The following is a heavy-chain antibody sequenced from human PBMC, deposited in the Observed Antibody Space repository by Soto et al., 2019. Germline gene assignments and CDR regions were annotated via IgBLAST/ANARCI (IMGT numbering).Heavy chain of an antibody. D-gene: IGHD4-17*01. CDR3: VRDWGTATVTTCANWFGP. V-gene: IGHV2-26*01. CDR1: GFSLTNSKMG. J-gene: IGHJ5*02. CDR2: IFSNNNK. Sequence: QVTLKESGPVLVKPTETLTLTCNVSGFSLTNSKMGVSWIRQPPGKALEWLAHIFSNNNKSYSTSLKSRLTHSKDIFKSWVVLTMTNMAPVDTGTYYCVRDWGTATVTTCANWFGPWGQVTLVTLSS.